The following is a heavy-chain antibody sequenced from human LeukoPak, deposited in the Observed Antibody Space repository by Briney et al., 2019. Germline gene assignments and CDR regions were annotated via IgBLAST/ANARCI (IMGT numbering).Heavy chain of an antibody. CDR2: ISPYNDNT. CDR1: GYTFTNFG. V-gene: IGHV1-18*04. CDR3: ARDCTNGVCYGY. J-gene: IGHJ4*02. D-gene: IGHD2-8*01. Sequence: GASVKVSCKASGYTFTNFGIIWVRQAPGQGLEWMGWISPYNDNTNYAQKLQGRVTMTTDTSTSTAYMELRSLRSDDTAVYYCARDCTNGVCYGYWGQGTLVTVSS.